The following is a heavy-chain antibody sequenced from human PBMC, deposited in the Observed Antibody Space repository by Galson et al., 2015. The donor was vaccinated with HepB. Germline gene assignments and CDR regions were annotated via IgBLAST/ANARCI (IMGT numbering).Heavy chain of an antibody. CDR1: GGTFSSYA. CDR3: ARERTVGYDAFDI. J-gene: IGHJ3*02. CDR2: IIPIFGTA. Sequence: SVKVSCKASGGTFSSYAISWVRQAPGQGLEWMGGIIPIFGTANYAQKFQGRVTITADESTSTAYMELSSLRSEDTAVYYCARERTVGYDAFDIWGQGTMVTVSS. V-gene: IGHV1-69*13. D-gene: IGHD4-23*01.